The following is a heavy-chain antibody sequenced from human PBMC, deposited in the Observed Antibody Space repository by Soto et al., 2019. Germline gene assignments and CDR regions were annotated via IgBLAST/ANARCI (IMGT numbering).Heavy chain of an antibody. J-gene: IGHJ4*02. V-gene: IGHV1-69*02. CDR1: GGTFSSYT. D-gene: IGHD2-2*02. CDR3: AMEYCSSTSCHRDY. Sequence: QVQLVQSGAEVKKPGSSVKVSCKASGGTFSSYTISLVRQAPGQGLEWMGRIIPILGIANYAPKFQGRVKLTADKSTSTAYMELSSLRSEDTAVYYCAMEYCSSTSCHRDYWGQGTLVTVSS. CDR2: IIPILGIA.